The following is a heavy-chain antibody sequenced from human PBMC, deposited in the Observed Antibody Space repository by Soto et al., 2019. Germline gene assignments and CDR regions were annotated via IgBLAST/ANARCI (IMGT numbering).Heavy chain of an antibody. D-gene: IGHD3-10*01. J-gene: IGHJ3*02. CDR3: ARGVYGSGNYYTGPSPFDI. CDR1: GGTLSDHG. CDR2: TIPVFHTA. Sequence: QVQLEQSGAEVKKPGSSVKVSCKASGGTLSDHGVAWLRQAPGQGLEWMGGTIPVFHTAKYAQKFQGRVTVTADKFTNIAYMELSSLRSEDTAFYFCARGVYGSGNYYTGPSPFDIWGQGTMVIVSS. V-gene: IGHV1-69*06.